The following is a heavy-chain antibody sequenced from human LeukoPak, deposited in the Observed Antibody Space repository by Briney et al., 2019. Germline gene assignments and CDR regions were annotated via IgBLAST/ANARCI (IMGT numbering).Heavy chain of an antibody. Sequence: PGGSLRLSCVASGFSFSSYGMHWVRQAPGKGLEWVAVISYDGSNKYYEDSVKGRFTISRDDSKNTLYLQMNSLRLEDTAVYYCAKDNNGAAAGIIPGSFDLWGQGTMVTVSS. CDR3: AKDNNGAAAGIIPGSFDL. CDR1: GFSFSSYG. D-gene: IGHD6-13*01. V-gene: IGHV3-30*18. CDR2: ISYDGSNK. J-gene: IGHJ3*01.